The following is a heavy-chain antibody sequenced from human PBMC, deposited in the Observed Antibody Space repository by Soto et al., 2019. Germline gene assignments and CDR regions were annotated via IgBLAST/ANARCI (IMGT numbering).Heavy chain of an antibody. CDR1: GYSFTSYW. V-gene: IGHV5-51*01. Sequence: GESLKISCQGSGYSFTSYWIGWVRQMPGKGLEWMGIIYPGDSDTRYSPSFQGQVTISADKSISTAYLQWSSLKASDTAMSYWARGVGSGIYYNQYNWCHPWGQGTLVTVS. J-gene: IGHJ5*02. CDR2: IYPGDSDT. D-gene: IGHD3-10*01. CDR3: ARGVGSGIYYNQYNWCHP.